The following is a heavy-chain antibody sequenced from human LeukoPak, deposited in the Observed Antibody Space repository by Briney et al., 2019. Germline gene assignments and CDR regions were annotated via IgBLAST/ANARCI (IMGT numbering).Heavy chain of an antibody. Sequence: GGSLRLSCAASGFTFSSHSMNWVRQAPGKGLEWVSSISSSSSYIYYADSVKGRFTISRDNAKISLYLQMNSVRAEDTAVYYCARDAGYCTNGVCYDYSYYGMDVWGQGTTVTVSS. D-gene: IGHD2-8*01. V-gene: IGHV3-21*01. J-gene: IGHJ6*02. CDR3: ARDAGYCTNGVCYDYSYYGMDV. CDR2: ISSSSSYI. CDR1: GFTFSSHS.